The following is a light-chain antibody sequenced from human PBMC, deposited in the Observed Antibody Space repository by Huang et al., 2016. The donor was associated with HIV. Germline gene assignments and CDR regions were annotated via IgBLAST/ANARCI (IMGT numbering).Light chain of an antibody. V-gene: IGKV3-15*01. CDR2: SVS. CDR3: QQYYNWPWT. Sequence: EIVVTQSPATLSVSPGEGATLSCGASQYVGTSLAWYQQKPGQSPRLVIHSVSTRATGFPARFSGSGSRTEFTLTITSLQSEDCALYYCQQYYNWPWTFGLGTKVEI. J-gene: IGKJ1*01. CDR1: QYVGTS.